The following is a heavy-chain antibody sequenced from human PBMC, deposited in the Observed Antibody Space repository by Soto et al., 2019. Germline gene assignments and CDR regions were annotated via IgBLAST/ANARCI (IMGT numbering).Heavy chain of an antibody. J-gene: IGHJ4*02. CDR2: INHSGNT. V-gene: IGHV4-34*08. D-gene: IGHD3-10*01. Sequence: PSDTLSHTCAVFGGTFSDYYWNWIRQPPGKGLEWIGEINHSGNTNYYWSLKSRVTITIDTSRNQYSMKLNSVTTADTAVYYCAGSAWGVRGVIMVYWGQGILVTVS. CDR1: GGTFSDYY. CDR3: AGSAWGVRGVIMVY.